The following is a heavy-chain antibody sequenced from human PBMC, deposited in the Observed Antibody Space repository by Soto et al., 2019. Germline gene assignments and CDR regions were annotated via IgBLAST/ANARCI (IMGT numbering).Heavy chain of an antibody. CDR1: GFTFSSYG. Sequence: QVQLVESGGGVVQPGRSLRLSCAASGFTFSSYGMHWVRQAPGKGLEWVAVISYDGSNKYYADSVKGRFTISRDNSKNTLYLQMKSLRAEDTAVYYCAKDRGSGDKNGYYFDYWGQGTLVTVSS. J-gene: IGHJ4*02. D-gene: IGHD2-21*02. CDR2: ISYDGSNK. V-gene: IGHV3-30*18. CDR3: AKDRGSGDKNGYYFDY.